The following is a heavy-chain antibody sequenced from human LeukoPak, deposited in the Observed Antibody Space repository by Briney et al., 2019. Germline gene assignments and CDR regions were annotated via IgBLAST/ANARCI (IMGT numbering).Heavy chain of an antibody. CDR1: GGSISGYY. D-gene: IGHD3-9*01. V-gene: IGHV4-59*01. J-gene: IGHJ4*02. CDR3: ARGEDFERYYLAY. Sequence: PSETLSLTCTVSGGSISGYYWSWIRQPPGKGLEWIGYIYYTGTTNYNPLFESRATISVDTSKNQFSLKLTSVTAADTAVYFCARGEDFERYYLAYWGQGTLVTVSS. CDR2: IYYTGTT.